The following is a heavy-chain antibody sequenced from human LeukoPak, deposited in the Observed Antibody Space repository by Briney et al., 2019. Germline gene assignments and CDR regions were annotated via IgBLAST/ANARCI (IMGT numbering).Heavy chain of an antibody. J-gene: IGHJ4*02. CDR1: GGTFSSYA. Sequence: SVKVSCKASGGTFSSYAISWVRQAPGQGLEWMGGIIPIFGTANYAQKFQGRVTITADESTSTAYVELSSLRSEDTAVYYCATVGDYYDSSGYYYFDYWGQGTLVTVSS. D-gene: IGHD3-22*01. V-gene: IGHV1-69*13. CDR2: IIPIFGTA. CDR3: ATVGDYYDSSGYYYFDY.